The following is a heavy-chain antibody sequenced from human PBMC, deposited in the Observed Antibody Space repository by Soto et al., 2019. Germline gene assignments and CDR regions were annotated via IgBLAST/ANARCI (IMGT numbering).Heavy chain of an antibody. V-gene: IGHV4-59*06. CDR2: IYYSGTT. J-gene: IGHJ6*02. D-gene: IGHD2-21*01. Sequence: SETLSLTCSVSGDSISNSYWSWIRQHPGKGLEWIGYIYYSGTTYYNPSLKSRVTISVDTSKNQFSLKLSSVTAADTAVYYCAASCVACGGFNYYGMDVWGQGTTVTVSS. CDR1: GDSISNSY. CDR3: AASCVACGGFNYYGMDV.